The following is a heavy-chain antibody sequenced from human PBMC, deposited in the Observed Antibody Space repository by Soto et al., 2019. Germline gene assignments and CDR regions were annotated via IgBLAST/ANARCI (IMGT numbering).Heavy chain of an antibody. Sequence: PSETLSLTCAVSGGSISSGAYSWSWIRQPPGKGLEWIGYIYPSGNTYFNQSLANRANISFDRLKNQYYLKLNSVTAADTAFFYCARGPRRTVGTKYFDYWGQGTLVTVSS. CDR2: IYPSGNT. J-gene: IGHJ4*02. CDR1: GGSISSGAYS. V-gene: IGHV4-30-2*01. CDR3: ARGPRRTVGTKYFDY. D-gene: IGHD1-1*01.